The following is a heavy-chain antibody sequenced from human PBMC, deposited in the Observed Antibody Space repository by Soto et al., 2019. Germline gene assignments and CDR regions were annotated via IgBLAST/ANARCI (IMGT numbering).Heavy chain of an antibody. CDR2: ITSSGENT. CDR3: ARTLNVRLSYFDY. V-gene: IGHV3-23*01. Sequence: PGGSLRLSCAASGFTFNRYAMSWVRQAPGKGLEWVSAITSSGENTYYANAVKGRFTISRDNSKNTLYLQLSCLRAEDTAVYYCARTLNVRLSYFDYWGQGTLVTVSS. J-gene: IGHJ4*02. D-gene: IGHD1-1*01. CDR1: GFTFNRYA.